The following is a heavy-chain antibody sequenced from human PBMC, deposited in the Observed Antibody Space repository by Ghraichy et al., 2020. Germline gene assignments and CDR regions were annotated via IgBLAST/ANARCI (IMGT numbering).Heavy chain of an antibody. D-gene: IGHD5-18*01. V-gene: IGHV4-39*01. CDR1: GGSISSSSYY. CDR3: WGGYSYGFAFDI. J-gene: IGHJ3*02. Sequence: SETLSLTCTVSGGSISSSSYYWGWIRQPPGKGLEWIGRIYYRGSTYYNPSLKSRVTISVDTSKNQFSLKLSSVTAPDTAVYYSWGGYSYGFAFDIWGQGTMVTVSS. CDR2: IYYRGST.